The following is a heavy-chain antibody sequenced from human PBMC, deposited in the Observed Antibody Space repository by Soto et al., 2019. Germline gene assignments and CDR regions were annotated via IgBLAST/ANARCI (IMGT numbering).Heavy chain of an antibody. Sequence: SSLRRSCAASGFTFDDYAMHWVRQAPGKGLEWVSGISWNSGSIGYADSVKGRFTISRDNAKNSLYLQMNSLRAEDTALYYCEKDKEAGIAAAIDYWCYGT. V-gene: IGHV3-9*01. CDR2: ISWNSGSI. CDR1: GFTFDDYA. D-gene: IGHD6-13*01. CDR3: EKDKEAGIAAAIDY. J-gene: IGHJ4*01.